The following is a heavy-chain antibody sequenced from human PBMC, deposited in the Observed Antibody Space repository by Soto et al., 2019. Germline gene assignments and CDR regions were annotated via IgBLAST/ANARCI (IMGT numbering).Heavy chain of an antibody. D-gene: IGHD2-2*01. CDR2: ISGNDDST. CDR1: AFTFSNYA. J-gene: IGHJ4*02. Sequence: GGSLTLSWVAAAFTFSNYAMSWVRQAPGKGLEWVSGISGNDDSTYYADSEKGRCIISRDNSKNTLGLQINSQRAQDTAVYYCAKDLTRCGVFVFGYSGKGVRVTVSS. V-gene: IGHV3-23*01. CDR3: AKDLTRCGVFVFGY.